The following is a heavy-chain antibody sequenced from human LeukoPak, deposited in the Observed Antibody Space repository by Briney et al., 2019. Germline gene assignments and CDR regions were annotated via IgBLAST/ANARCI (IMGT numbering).Heavy chain of an antibody. CDR3: ARDGNLPTVPAAIIDIDY. V-gene: IGHV1-46*01. D-gene: IGHD2-2*02. Sequence: ASVKVSCKASGYTFTSYYMHWVRQAPGQGLEWMGIINPSGGSTSYAQKFQGRVTMTRDTSTSTVYMELSSLRSEDTAVYYCARDGNLPTVPAAIIDIDYWGQGTLVIVSS. J-gene: IGHJ4*02. CDR1: GYTFTSYY. CDR2: INPSGGST.